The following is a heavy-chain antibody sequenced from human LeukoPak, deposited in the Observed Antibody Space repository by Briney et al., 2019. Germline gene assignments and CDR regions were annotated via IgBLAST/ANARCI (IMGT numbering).Heavy chain of an antibody. J-gene: IGHJ3*02. CDR3: ARVRQLGRYAFDI. CDR1: GYTFTGYY. CDR2: INPNSGGT. V-gene: IGHV1-2*02. Sequence: GASVTVSFKASGYTFTGYYMHWVRQAPGRGLEWMGWINPNSGGTNFAQKFQGRVTVTSDTSISTAHMVLSRLRSDDTAVYYCARVRQLGRYAFDIWGQGTMVTVSS. D-gene: IGHD1-1*01.